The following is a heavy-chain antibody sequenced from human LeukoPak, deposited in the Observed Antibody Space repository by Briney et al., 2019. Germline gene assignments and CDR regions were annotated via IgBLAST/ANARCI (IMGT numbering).Heavy chain of an antibody. D-gene: IGHD3-10*01. CDR1: GGSISSYY. V-gene: IGHV4-59*01. CDR2: IYYTGST. Sequence: PSETLSLTCTVSGGSISSYYWSWIRQPPGKGLEWIGYIYYTGSTDYNPSLKSRVTMSVDTSKNQFSLKLSSVTAADTAVYSCARGSVRGEFDPWGQGTLVTVSS. CDR3: ARGSVRGEFDP. J-gene: IGHJ5*02.